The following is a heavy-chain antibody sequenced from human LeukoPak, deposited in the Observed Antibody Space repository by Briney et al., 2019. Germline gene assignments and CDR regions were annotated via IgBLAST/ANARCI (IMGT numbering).Heavy chain of an antibody. V-gene: IGHV3-43D*03. CDR2: ISWDGGTT. CDR3: AKDITLAGSAIDS. Sequence: GGSLRLSCAASGFTFSSYSMNWVRQAPGKGLEWVSLISWDGGTTYYADSVKGRFTISRDNSINSLYLQLNSLRPEDTALYYCAKDITLAGSAIDSWGQGTLVTVSS. CDR1: GFTFSSYS. D-gene: IGHD6-19*01. J-gene: IGHJ4*02.